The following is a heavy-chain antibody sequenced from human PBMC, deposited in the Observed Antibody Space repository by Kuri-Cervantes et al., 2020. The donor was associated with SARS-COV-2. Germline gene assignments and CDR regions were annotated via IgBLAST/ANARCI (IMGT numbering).Heavy chain of an antibody. V-gene: IGHV3-30*02. CDR1: GFTFSSYG. J-gene: IGHJ4*02. CDR3: TTLIDY. CDR2: IRYDGSNK. Sequence: GESLKISCAASGFTFSSYGMHWVRQAPGKGLEWEAFIRYDGSNKYYADSVKGRFTISRDNAKNSLYLQMNSLRAEDTAVYYCTTLIDYWGQGALVTVSS.